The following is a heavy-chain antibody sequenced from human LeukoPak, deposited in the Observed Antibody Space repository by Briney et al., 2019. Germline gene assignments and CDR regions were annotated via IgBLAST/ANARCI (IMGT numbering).Heavy chain of an antibody. V-gene: IGHV5-51*01. D-gene: IGHD6-6*01. CDR3: ARHLYSSSTFDY. J-gene: IGHJ4*02. Sequence: GESLKISCKGSGYSFTSYWIAWVRQMPGKGLEWMGIIYPGDSDTRYRPSFQGQVTISADKSISTAYLQWSSLEASDTAMYYCARHLYSSSTFDYWGQGTLVTVSS. CDR2: IYPGDSDT. CDR1: GYSFTSYW.